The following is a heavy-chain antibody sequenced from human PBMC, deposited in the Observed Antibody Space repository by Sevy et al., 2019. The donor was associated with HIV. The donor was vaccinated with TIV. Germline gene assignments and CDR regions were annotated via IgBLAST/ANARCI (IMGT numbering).Heavy chain of an antibody. CDR3: TTPRGYYDSSGYLLYYFDY. CDR1: GLTLSYAW. V-gene: IGHV3-15*07. Sequence: GGSLRLSCAASGLTLSYAWMNWVRQAPGKGLEWVGHIKSESDGGTTDFATPVKGRFTISRDDSKNTLYLQMNSLKTEDTAVYYCTTPRGYYDSSGYLLYYFDYWGQGTLVTVSS. J-gene: IGHJ4*02. CDR2: IKSESDGGTT. D-gene: IGHD3-22*01.